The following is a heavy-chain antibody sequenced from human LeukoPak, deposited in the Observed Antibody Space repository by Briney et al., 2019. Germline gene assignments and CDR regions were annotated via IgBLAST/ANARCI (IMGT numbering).Heavy chain of an antibody. CDR2: INQSGSS. J-gene: IGHJ6*03. D-gene: IGHD2-2*01. V-gene: IGHV4-34*01. CDR1: GGSFSGYY. Sequence: PSETLSLTCAVYGGSFSGYYWSWIRQPPGKGLEWIGEINQSGSSNDNPSLKGRVTISVDTSKKKFSLKLSPVTAADTAVYYCAAGCRSTSCYWYYYTDVWGKGTTVTVSS. CDR3: AAGCRSTSCYWYYYTDV.